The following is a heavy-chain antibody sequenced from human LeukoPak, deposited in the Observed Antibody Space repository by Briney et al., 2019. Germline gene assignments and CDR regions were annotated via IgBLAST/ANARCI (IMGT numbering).Heavy chain of an antibody. D-gene: IGHD3-22*01. J-gene: IGHJ4*02. Sequence: PGGSLRLSCAASGFTFSSYSMNWVRQAPGKGLEWVSSISSSSSYIYYADSVKGRFTISTDNAKNSLYLQMNSLRAKATAVYSCARGMIVPRGFDYWGQGTLVTVSS. CDR2: ISSSSSYI. CDR1: GFTFSSYS. V-gene: IGHV3-21*01. CDR3: ARGMIVPRGFDY.